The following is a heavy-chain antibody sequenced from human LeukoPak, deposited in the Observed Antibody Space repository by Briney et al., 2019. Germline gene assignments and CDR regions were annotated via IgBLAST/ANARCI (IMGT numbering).Heavy chain of an antibody. CDR3: VKGQMDY. J-gene: IGHJ4*02. D-gene: IGHD5-24*01. Sequence: GGSLRLSCSASGFTFSSSAMHWVRQAPGKGLEYVSAIGISGVSTYYADSVKGRFTISRDNSKNTLYLQMSTLRAEDTAVYYCVKGQMDYWGQGTLVTVSS. V-gene: IGHV3-64D*06. CDR2: IGISGVST. CDR1: GFTFSSSA.